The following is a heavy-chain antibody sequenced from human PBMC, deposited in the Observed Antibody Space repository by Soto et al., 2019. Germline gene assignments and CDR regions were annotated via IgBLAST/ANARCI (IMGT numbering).Heavy chain of an antibody. J-gene: IGHJ6*02. Sequence: GGSLRLSCAASGFTFSAYGMHWVRQAPGKGLEWVAVILYDGSNKYYADSVKGRFTISRDNSKNTLYLQMNSLRAEDTAMYYCAKDGIASIKNYYYGMDVWGQGTTVTVSS. CDR3: AKDGIASIKNYYYGMDV. CDR2: ILYDGSNK. CDR1: GFTFSAYG. V-gene: IGHV3-30*18. D-gene: IGHD3-3*02.